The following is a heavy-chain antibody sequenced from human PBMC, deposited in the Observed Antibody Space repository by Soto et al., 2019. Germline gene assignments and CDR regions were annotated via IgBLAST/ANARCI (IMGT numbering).Heavy chain of an antibody. CDR2: ISSNGGST. J-gene: IGHJ4*02. Sequence: GGSLRLSCSVFGFTFSSYAMHWVRQAPGKELQYVSSISSNGGSTYYADCVKGRFTISRDNSKNTLYLQMSSLRVEDTALYYCVKDRYVDYWGQGALVTVSS. CDR3: VKDRYVDY. CDR1: GFTFSSYA. V-gene: IGHV3-64D*06.